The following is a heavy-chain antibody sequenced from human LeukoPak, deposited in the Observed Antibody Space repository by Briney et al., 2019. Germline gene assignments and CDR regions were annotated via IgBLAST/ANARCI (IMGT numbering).Heavy chain of an antibody. D-gene: IGHD3-22*01. CDR1: GGSINSYY. CDR2: IYYSGST. CDR3: ARVTGYMIEDYFDY. Sequence: SETLSLTCTVSGGSINSYYWSWIRQPPGKGLEWIGYIYYSGSTNYNPSLKSRVTISVDTSKNQFSLRLSSVTAADTAVYYCARVTGYMIEDYFDYWGQGTLVTVSS. V-gene: IGHV4-59*01. J-gene: IGHJ4*02.